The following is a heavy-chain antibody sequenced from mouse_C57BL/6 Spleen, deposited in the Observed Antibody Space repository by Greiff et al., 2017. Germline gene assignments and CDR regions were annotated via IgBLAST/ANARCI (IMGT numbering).Heavy chain of an antibody. CDR1: GYTFTNYW. CDR2: IYPGGGYT. D-gene: IGHD1-1*01. J-gene: IGHJ1*03. Sequence: VQRVESGAELVRPGTSVKMSCKASGYTFTNYWIGWAKQRPGHGLEWIGDIYPGGGYTNYNEKFKGKATLTADKSSSTAYMQFSSLTSEDSAIYYCARERSSYWYFDVWGTGTTVTVSS. V-gene: IGHV1-63*01. CDR3: ARERSSYWYFDV.